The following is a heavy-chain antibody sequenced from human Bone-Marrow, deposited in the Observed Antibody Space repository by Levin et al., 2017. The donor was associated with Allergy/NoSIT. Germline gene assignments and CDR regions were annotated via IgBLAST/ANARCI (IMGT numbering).Heavy chain of an antibody. CDR2: INPNSGVT. J-gene: IGHJ4*02. D-gene: IGHD3-10*01. V-gene: IGHV1-2*06. CDR1: GYSFTDSH. Sequence: GASVKVSCKASGYSFTDSHMVWVRQAPGQGLEWMGRINPNSGVTDFAQRFQGRVTMTRDTSINTVYMEVSRLTSDDTAVYYCERDVRRRGHYDSGFFWHWGQGTLVSVSS. CDR3: ERDVRRRGHYDSGFFWH.